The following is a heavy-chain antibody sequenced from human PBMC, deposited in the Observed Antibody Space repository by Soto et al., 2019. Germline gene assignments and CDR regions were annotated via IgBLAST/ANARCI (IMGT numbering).Heavy chain of an antibody. V-gene: IGHV1-69*06. J-gene: IGHJ5*02. D-gene: IGHD6-19*01. CDR3: ARDAAVESSRSRINWFGP. CDR2: IIPIFGTA. Sequence: SVKVSCKASGCTFSSYAISWVRQAPGQGLEWMGGIIPIFGTANYAQKFQGRVTITADKSTSTAYMELSSLRSEDTAVYYCARDAAVESSRSRINWFGPWGQGTLVTVSS. CDR1: GCTFSSYA.